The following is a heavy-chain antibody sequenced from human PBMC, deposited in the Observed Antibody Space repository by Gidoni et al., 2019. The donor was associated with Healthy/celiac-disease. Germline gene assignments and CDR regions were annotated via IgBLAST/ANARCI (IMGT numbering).Heavy chain of an antibody. CDR1: GCPTSRGGYY. CDR2: IYYSGST. J-gene: IGHJ6*02. Sequence: QAQLQESGPGLVKPSQTLSLTCTVSGCPTSRGGYYWSWIRQHPGQGLEWSGYIYYSGSTCYHPSLKSRVTISGDTSKNQFSLKLSSVTAADTAVYYCARDGEYQPYDYGMDVWGQGTTVTVSS. CDR3: ARDGEYQPYDYGMDV. D-gene: IGHD2-2*01. V-gene: IGHV4-31*03.